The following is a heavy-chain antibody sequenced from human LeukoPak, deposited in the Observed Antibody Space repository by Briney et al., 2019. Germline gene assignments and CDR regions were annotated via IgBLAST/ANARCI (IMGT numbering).Heavy chain of an antibody. CDR3: ARDYDILTAQTNWFDP. Sequence: ASVTVSCKALGYTFTGYYMHWVRRAPGQGLEWMGWINPNSGGTNYAQKFQGRVTMTRDPSISTAYMELSRLRSDDTAVYYCARDYDILTAQTNWFDPWGQGTLVTVSS. CDR2: INPNSGGT. CDR1: GYTFTGYY. J-gene: IGHJ5*02. V-gene: IGHV1-2*02. D-gene: IGHD3-9*01.